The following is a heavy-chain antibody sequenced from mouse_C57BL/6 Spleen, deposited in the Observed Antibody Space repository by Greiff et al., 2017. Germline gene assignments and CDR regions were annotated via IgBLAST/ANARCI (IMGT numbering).Heavy chain of an antibody. CDR3: ARHEEEEEALGRRYFDY. D-gene: IGHD4-1*01. Sequence: QVQLQQSGAELVKPGASVKLSCKASGYTFTEYTIHWVKQRSGQGLEWIGWFYPGSGSIKYNEKFKDKATLTADKSSSTVYMELSRLTSEDSAVYFCARHEEEEEALGRRYFDYWGQGTTLTVSS. CDR2: FYPGSGSI. V-gene: IGHV1-62-2*01. CDR1: GYTFTEYT. J-gene: IGHJ2*01.